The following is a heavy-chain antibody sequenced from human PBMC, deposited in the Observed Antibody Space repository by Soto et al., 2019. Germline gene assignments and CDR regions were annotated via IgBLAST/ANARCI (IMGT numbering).Heavy chain of an antibody. Sequence: SETLSLTCTVSGGSISSYYWSWIRQPPGKGLEWIGYIYYSGSTNYNPSLKSRVTISVDTSKNQFSLKLSSVTAADTAVYYCPSGGYSYGTFDYWGQGTLVTVSS. CDR1: GGSISSYY. D-gene: IGHD5-18*01. J-gene: IGHJ4*02. CDR2: IYYSGST. V-gene: IGHV4-59*01. CDR3: PSGGYSYGTFDY.